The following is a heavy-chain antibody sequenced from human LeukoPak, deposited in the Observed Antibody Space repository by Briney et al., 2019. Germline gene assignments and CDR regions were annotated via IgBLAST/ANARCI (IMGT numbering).Heavy chain of an antibody. D-gene: IGHD3-9*01. Sequence: GGSLRLSCAASGFTFSSYAMHWVRQAPGKGLEWVAVISYDGSNKYYADSVKGRFTISRDSSKNTLYLQMNSLRAEDTAVYYCATQPGYDILTGYYRDYWGQGTLVTVSS. V-gene: IGHV3-30-3*01. J-gene: IGHJ4*02. CDR2: ISYDGSNK. CDR3: ATQPGYDILTGYYRDY. CDR1: GFTFSSYA.